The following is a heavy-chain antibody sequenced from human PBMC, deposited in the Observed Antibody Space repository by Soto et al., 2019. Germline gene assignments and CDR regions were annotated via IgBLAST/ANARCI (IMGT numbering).Heavy chain of an antibody. CDR3: ARDRAAYYYGSGPFDP. J-gene: IGHJ5*02. CDR1: GFTFSSYA. D-gene: IGHD3-10*01. V-gene: IGHV3-30-3*01. CDR2: ISYDGSNK. Sequence: GGSLRLSCAASGFTFSSYAMHWVRQAPGKGLEWVAVISYDGSNKYYADSVKGRFTISRDNSKNTLYLQMNSLRTEDTAVYYCARDRAAYYYGSGPFDPWGQGTLVTVS.